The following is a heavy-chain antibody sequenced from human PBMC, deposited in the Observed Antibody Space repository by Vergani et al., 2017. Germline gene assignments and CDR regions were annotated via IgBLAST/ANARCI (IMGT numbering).Heavy chain of an antibody. CDR2: IIPIFGTA. CDR1: GGTFSSYA. D-gene: IGHD3-3*01. Sequence: QGQLVQSGAEVKKPGSSVKVSCKASGGTFSSYAISWVRQAPGQGLEWMGRIIPIFGTANYAQKFQGRVTITADESTSTAYMELSSLRSEDTAVYYCARLLEWLPSYYYYGMDVWGQGTTVTVSS. V-gene: IGHV1-69*18. J-gene: IGHJ6*02. CDR3: ARLLEWLPSYYYYGMDV.